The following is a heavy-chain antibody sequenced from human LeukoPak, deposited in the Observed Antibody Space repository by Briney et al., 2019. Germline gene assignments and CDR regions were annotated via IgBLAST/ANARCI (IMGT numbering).Heavy chain of an antibody. V-gene: IGHV4-31*03. CDR3: ARDLPLRPYYFDY. J-gene: IGHJ4*02. Sequence: SETLSLACTVSGGSISSGGYYWSWIRQHPGKGLEWIGYIYYSGSTYYNPSLKSRVTISVDTSKNQFSLKLSSVTAADTAVYYCARDLPLRPYYFDYWGQGTLVTVSS. CDR2: IYYSGST. CDR1: GGSISSGGYY. D-gene: IGHD4-17*01.